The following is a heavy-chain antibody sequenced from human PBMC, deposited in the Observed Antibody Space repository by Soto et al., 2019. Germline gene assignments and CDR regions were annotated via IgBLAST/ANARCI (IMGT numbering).Heavy chain of an antibody. CDR3: ANHYGFYNYFDP. V-gene: IGHV3-23*01. Sequence: VNLLESGGGLVQPGGSLRLSCAASGFTFSGYAMSWVRQAPGKGLEWVSTLSGSGGTTYYADSVKGRFTISGDTSKHTLYLQMHSLRAEDTAVYYCANHYGFYNYFDPWGQGTLVTVSS. D-gene: IGHD4-17*01. CDR1: GFTFSGYA. J-gene: IGHJ5*02. CDR2: LSGSGGTT.